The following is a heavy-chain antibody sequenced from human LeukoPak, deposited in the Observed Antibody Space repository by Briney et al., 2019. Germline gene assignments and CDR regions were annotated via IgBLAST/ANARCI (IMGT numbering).Heavy chain of an antibody. V-gene: IGHV1-2*02. CDR2: INPNSGGT. D-gene: IGHD5-12*01. J-gene: IGHJ6*02. Sequence: GSVKVSCKASGYTFTGYYMHWVRQAPGQGLEWMGWINPNSGGTNYAQKFQGRVTMTRDTSISTAYMELSRLRSDDTAVYYCARDIPPTILDKNYYYYGMDVWGQGTTDTVSS. CDR1: GYTFTGYY. CDR3: ARDIPPTILDKNYYYYGMDV.